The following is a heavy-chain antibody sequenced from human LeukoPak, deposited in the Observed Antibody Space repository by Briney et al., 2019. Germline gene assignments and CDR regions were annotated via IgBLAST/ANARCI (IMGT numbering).Heavy chain of an antibody. J-gene: IGHJ4*02. CDR1: GFTFSSYE. CDR3: ARCRGGLRYFDWLLD. V-gene: IGHV3-48*03. D-gene: IGHD3-9*01. CDR2: ISSSGSTI. Sequence: PGGSLRLSCAASGFTFSSYEMNWVRQAPGKGLEWVSYISSSGSTIYYADSVKGRFTISRDNAKNSLYLQMNSLRAEDTAVYYCARCRGGLRYFDWLLDWGQGTLVTVSS.